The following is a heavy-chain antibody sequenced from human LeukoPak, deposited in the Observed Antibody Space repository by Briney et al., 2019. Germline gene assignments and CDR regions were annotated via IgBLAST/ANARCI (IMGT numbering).Heavy chain of an antibody. D-gene: IGHD2-15*01. J-gene: IGHJ4*02. V-gene: IGHV1-2*02. CDR1: GYTFTAHY. CDR2: INPNSGGT. Sequence: ASLKVSCKASGYTFTAHYMHWVRQAPGQGLEWMGLINPNSGGTNYAQKFQGRVTMTRDTSISTAYMELTRLQSDDTAVYYCARPYCSGGSCHDYFDYWGPGTLVTVSS. CDR3: ARPYCSGGSCHDYFDY.